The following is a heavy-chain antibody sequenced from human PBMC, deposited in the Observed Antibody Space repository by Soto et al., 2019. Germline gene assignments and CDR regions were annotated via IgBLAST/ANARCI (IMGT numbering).Heavy chain of an antibody. CDR1: GYTFTSYA. CDR3: ARSPYSSGSYYPIDY. Sequence: ASVKVSCKASGYTFTSYAMHWVRQAPXQRFEWMGRINASNGNTKYAQKFQGRVTITRDTSTSTVYMELGSLTSEDTAVYYCARSPYSSGSYYPIDYWGQGTLVTSPQ. D-gene: IGHD3-22*01. V-gene: IGHV1-3*01. CDR2: INASNGNT. J-gene: IGHJ4*02.